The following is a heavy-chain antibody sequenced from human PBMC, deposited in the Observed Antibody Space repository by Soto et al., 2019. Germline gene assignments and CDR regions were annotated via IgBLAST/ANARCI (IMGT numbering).Heavy chain of an antibody. D-gene: IGHD2-2*01. J-gene: IGHJ6*02. V-gene: IGHV5-51*03. CDR3: ARTDGSTTYYYYGMDV. CDR1: GYSFTNYW. CDR2: IDPGDSDT. Sequence: PGESLKISCKGSGYSFTNYWIGWVRQMPGKGLEWMGMIDPGDSDTRYSPSFRGHVTISADKSINTAYLQWSSLKASDTAMYYCARTDGSTTYYYYGMDVWGQGTTVTVSS.